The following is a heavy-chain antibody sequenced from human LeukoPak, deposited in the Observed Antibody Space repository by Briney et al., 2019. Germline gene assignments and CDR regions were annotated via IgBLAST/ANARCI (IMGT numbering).Heavy chain of an antibody. CDR2: INHSGST. D-gene: IGHD3-22*01. J-gene: IGHJ4*02. V-gene: IGHV4-34*01. CDR3: ARGLSDYYDSSGYRGVLDY. Sequence: SSETLSPTCAVYGGSFSGYYWSWIRQAPGKGLEWIGEINHSGSTNYNPSLKSRVTVLVDRSKNQFSLELSSVTAADTAVYYCARGLSDYYDSSGYRGVLDYWGQGILVTVSS. CDR1: GGSFSGYY.